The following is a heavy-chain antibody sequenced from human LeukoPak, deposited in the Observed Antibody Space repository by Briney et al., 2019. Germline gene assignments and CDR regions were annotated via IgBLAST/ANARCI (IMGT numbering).Heavy chain of an antibody. CDR1: GYTFTIYD. D-gene: IGHD6-13*01. V-gene: IGHV1-8*01. CDR2: MNTNSGNT. CDR3: ARDGSSRR. Sequence: ASVTVSFTASGYTFTIYDINWVRQAPGQGIEWMGWMNTNSGNTGYAQKFQGRVTMTRNTSISTAYMELSSLRSEDTAVYYCARDGSSRRWGQGTLVTVSS. J-gene: IGHJ4*02.